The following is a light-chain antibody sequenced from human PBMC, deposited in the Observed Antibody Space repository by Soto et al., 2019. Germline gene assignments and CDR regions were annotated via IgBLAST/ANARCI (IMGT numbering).Light chain of an antibody. CDR3: QQYNNWPPWT. Sequence: EIVMTQSPATLSVSPGERATLSCRASQSVSSNLAWYQQKPGQAPRLLICGASTRATGIPSRFSGSGSGTDFTLTISSLQSEDFAVYYFQQYNNWPPWTFGQGTKVEIK. CDR1: QSVSSN. CDR2: GAS. J-gene: IGKJ1*01. V-gene: IGKV3-15*01.